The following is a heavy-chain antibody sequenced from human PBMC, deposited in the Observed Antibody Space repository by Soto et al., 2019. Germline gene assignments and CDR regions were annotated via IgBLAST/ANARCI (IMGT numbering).Heavy chain of an antibody. D-gene: IGHD3-22*01. Sequence: SGPTLVNPTQTLTLTCTFSGFSLSTSGMCVSWIRQPPGKALEWLALIDWDDDKYYSTSLKTRLTISKDTSKNQVVLTMTNMDPVDTASYYCARTPNYYDSSGLYYFDYWGQGTLVTAPQ. CDR2: IDWDDDK. CDR1: GFSLSTSGMC. J-gene: IGHJ4*02. V-gene: IGHV2-70*01. CDR3: ARTPNYYDSSGLYYFDY.